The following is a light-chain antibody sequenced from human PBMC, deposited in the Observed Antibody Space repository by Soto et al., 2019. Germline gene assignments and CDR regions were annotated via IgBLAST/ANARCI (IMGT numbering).Light chain of an antibody. CDR1: QGISSE. J-gene: IGKJ2*01. CDR3: QQDNNSPLT. Sequence: EIVMTQSPATLSLSPGERAALSCRASQGISSELAWYQQKPGQPPRLLIYGASTRATGVPARFTGSGSGSDFTLTISGLQSEDFAFYYCQQDNNSPLTFGQGTRLEI. CDR2: GAS. V-gene: IGKV3-15*01.